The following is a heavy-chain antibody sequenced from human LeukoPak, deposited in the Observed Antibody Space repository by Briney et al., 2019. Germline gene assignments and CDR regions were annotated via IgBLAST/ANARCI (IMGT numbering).Heavy chain of an antibody. Sequence: GGSLRLSCAASGFTLSDYYMSWIRLAPGKGLEWVSYSSSSGSTIYYADSVKGRFAISRDNAKNSLYLQMNSLRAEDTAVYYCARRRDFIDYWGQGTLVTVSS. CDR2: SSSSGSTI. V-gene: IGHV3-11*01. CDR1: GFTLSDYY. CDR3: ARRRDFIDY. J-gene: IGHJ4*02. D-gene: IGHD3/OR15-3a*01.